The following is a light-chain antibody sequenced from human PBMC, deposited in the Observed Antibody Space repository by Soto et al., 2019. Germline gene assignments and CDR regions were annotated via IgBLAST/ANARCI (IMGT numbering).Light chain of an antibody. CDR1: QDIGRR. CDR2: AAS. Sequence: DIQMTQSPSSVSASIGERVTLTCRASQDIGRRLAWFQQKPGKAPKYLIQAASSLQGGVPSTFSGSGSGTDFTLAISSLQPEESATDYCLQEINYPWTFGQGTKVDIK. V-gene: IGKV1-12*01. CDR3: LQEINYPWT. J-gene: IGKJ1*01.